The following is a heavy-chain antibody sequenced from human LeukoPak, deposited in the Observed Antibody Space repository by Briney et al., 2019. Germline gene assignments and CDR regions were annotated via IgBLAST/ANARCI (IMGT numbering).Heavy chain of an antibody. Sequence: ASVKVSCKASGYTFTSYYMHWVRQAPGQGLEWMGIINPSGGSTSYAQKFQGRVTMTTDTSTSTAYMELRSLRSDDTAAYYCARDDSSSCGDWGQGTLVTVSS. CDR2: INPSGGST. V-gene: IGHV1-46*01. D-gene: IGHD6-13*01. J-gene: IGHJ4*02. CDR1: GYTFTSYY. CDR3: ARDDSSSCGD.